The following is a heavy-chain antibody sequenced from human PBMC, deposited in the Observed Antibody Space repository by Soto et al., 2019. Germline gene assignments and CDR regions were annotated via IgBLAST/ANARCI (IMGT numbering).Heavy chain of an antibody. D-gene: IGHD3-22*01. Sequence: HPGGSLRLSCAASGFTVSSNYMSWVRQAPGKGLEWVSVIYRGGSTYYADSVKGRFTISRDNSKNTLYLQMNSLRAEDTAVYYCARNYYDSGGGFDYWGQGTLVTVSS. V-gene: IGHV3-53*01. J-gene: IGHJ4*02. CDR1: GFTVSSNY. CDR3: ARNYYDSGGGFDY. CDR2: IYRGGST.